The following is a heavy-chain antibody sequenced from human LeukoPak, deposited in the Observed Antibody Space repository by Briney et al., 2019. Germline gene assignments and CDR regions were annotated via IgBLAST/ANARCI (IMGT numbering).Heavy chain of an antibody. V-gene: IGHV1-69*06. CDR3: ARSLDSGTAFDI. CDR2: IILIFGTA. D-gene: IGHD5-12*01. CDR1: GGTFSSYA. Sequence: SVKVSCKASGGTFSSYAISWVRQAPGQGLEWMGGIILIFGTANYAQKFQGRVTITADKSTSTAYMELSSLRSEDTAVYYCARSLDSGTAFDIWGQGTMVTVSS. J-gene: IGHJ3*02.